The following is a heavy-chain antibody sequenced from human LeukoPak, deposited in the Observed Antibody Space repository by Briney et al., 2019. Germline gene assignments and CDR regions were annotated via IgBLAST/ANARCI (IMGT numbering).Heavy chain of an antibody. Sequence: GGSLRLSCAASGFTLSNFWMTWVRQAPGKGLEWVANIRGDGREQNYVASVKGRFTISRDNAQNSLYLQMSSLGAEDTALYFCSRFLYHTTGYHCFDSWGQGTLVTVSS. CDR2: IRGDGREQ. D-gene: IGHD3-22*01. CDR1: GFTLSNFW. CDR3: SRFLYHTTGYHCFDS. V-gene: IGHV3-7*01. J-gene: IGHJ4*02.